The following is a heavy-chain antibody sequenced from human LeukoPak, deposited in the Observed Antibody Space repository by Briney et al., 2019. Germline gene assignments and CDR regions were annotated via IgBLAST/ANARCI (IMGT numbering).Heavy chain of an antibody. Sequence: ASVKVSCKASGYTFTSYYMHWVRQAPGQGLEWMGIINPSGGSTSYAQKFQGRVTMTRDTSTSTVYMELSSLRSEDTAVYYCARDLPWPRHSYGQRSDDYWGQGTLVTVSS. CDR2: INPSGGST. V-gene: IGHV1-46*01. CDR3: ARDLPWPRHSYGQRSDDY. J-gene: IGHJ4*02. D-gene: IGHD5-18*01. CDR1: GYTFTSYY.